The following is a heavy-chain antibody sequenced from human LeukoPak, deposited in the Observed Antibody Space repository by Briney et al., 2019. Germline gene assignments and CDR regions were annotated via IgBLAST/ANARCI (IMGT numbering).Heavy chain of an antibody. D-gene: IGHD5-18*01. CDR1: GYSISSGYY. V-gene: IGHV4-38-2*02. CDR3: ARDGGRGYSSGLVV. CDR2: INHSGST. J-gene: IGHJ4*02. Sequence: SETLSLTCTVSGYSISSGYYWAWIRQPPGKGLEWIGEINHSGSTNYNPSLKSRVTISVDTSKNQFSLKLSSVTAADTAVYYCARDGGRGYSSGLVVWGQGTLVTVSS.